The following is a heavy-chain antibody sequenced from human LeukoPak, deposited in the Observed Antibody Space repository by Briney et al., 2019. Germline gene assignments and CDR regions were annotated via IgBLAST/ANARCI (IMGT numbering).Heavy chain of an antibody. CDR3: ARGHRIVPAATLDY. D-gene: IGHD2-2*01. CDR2: ISAYNGNT. V-gene: IGHV1-18*04. CDR1: GYTFTGYY. Sequence: ASAKVSCKASGYTFTGYYMHWVRQAPGQGLEWMGWISAYNGNTNYAQKLQGRVTMTTDTSTSTAYMELRSLRSDDTAVYYCARGHRIVPAATLDYWGQGTLVTVSS. J-gene: IGHJ4*02.